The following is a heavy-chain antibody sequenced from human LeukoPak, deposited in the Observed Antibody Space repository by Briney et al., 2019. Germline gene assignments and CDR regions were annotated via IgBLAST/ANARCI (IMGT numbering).Heavy chain of an antibody. CDR1: GLTFSSYG. V-gene: IGHV3-30*18. CDR2: MSYDGSNK. Sequence: GGSLRLSCAASGLTFSSYGMHWVRQAPGKGLEWVAVMSYDGSNKYYADSVKGRFTISRDNSKNTLYLQMNSLRAEDTAVYYCAKGLYYDILTGHDYWGQGTLVTVSS. CDR3: AKGLYYDILTGHDY. D-gene: IGHD3-9*01. J-gene: IGHJ4*02.